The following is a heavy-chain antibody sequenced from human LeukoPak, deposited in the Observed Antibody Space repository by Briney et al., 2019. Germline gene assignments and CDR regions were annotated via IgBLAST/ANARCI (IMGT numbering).Heavy chain of an antibody. CDR3: ARYRNYDFWSGYDK. CDR1: GGSISSFY. V-gene: IGHV4-59*08. J-gene: IGHJ4*02. CDR2: IYYSGTT. D-gene: IGHD3-3*01. Sequence: PSGTLSLTCTVSGGSISSFYWSWIRQPPGKGLEWIGYIYYSGTTNYNPSLKSRVTISVDTSKNQFSLRLNSVTAADTAMYYCARYRNYDFWSGYDKWGQGTLVTVSS.